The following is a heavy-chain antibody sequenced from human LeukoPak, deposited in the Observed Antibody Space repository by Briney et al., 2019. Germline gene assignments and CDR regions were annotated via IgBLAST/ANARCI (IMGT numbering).Heavy chain of an antibody. J-gene: IGHJ5*02. CDR1: GGTFSSYA. Sequence: ASVKVSCKASGGTFSSYAISWVRQAPGQGLEWMGRIIPIFGIANYAQKFQGRVTITADKSTSTAYMELSSLRSEDTAVYYCARALGFGELLVNWFDPWGQGTLVTVSS. V-gene: IGHV1-69*04. CDR3: ARALGFGELLVNWFDP. D-gene: IGHD3-10*01. CDR2: IIPIFGIA.